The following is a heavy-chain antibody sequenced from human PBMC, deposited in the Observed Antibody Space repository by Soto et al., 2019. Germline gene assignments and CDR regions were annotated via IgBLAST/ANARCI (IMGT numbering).Heavy chain of an antibody. CDR2: ISSNGGST. V-gene: IGHV3-64D*06. D-gene: IGHD6-6*01. J-gene: IGHJ5*02. CDR1: GFTFSSYA. Sequence: PGGSLRLSCSASGFTFSSYAMHWVRQAPGKGLEYVSAISSNGGSTYYADSVKGRFTISRDNSKNTLYLQMSSLRAEDTAVYYCVKDHGSSSPVPNWFDPWGQGTLVTVSS. CDR3: VKDHGSSSPVPNWFDP.